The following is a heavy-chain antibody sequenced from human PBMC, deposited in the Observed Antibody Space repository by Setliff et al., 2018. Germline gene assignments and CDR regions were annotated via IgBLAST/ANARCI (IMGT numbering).Heavy chain of an antibody. D-gene: IGHD3-10*01. CDR2: IYYSGRT. Sequence: SETLSLTCTVSGGSISTYYWSWIRQPPGKGLEWIGYIYYSGRTNYNPSLRSRVTISVDTSKNHFSLKLSSVTAADTAVYYCARVLVLGYNWFDPWGQGTLVTVSS. CDR1: GGSISTYY. J-gene: IGHJ5*02. CDR3: ARVLVLGYNWFDP. V-gene: IGHV4-59*08.